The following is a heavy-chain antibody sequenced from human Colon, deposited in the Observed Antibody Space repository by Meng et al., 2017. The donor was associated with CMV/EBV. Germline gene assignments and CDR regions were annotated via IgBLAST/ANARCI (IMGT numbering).Heavy chain of an antibody. CDR1: GFIFSSHS. D-gene: IGHD6-19*01. CDR3: ARVGGVAVVYCGMDV. Sequence: GESLKISCAASGFIFSSHSMNWVRQAPGKGLEWVSSVSSRSSYIYYADSVKGRFTVSRDTAKNSLYLQMNSLRAEDTAVYYCARVGGVAVVYCGMDVWGQGTTVTVSS. J-gene: IGHJ6*02. CDR2: VSSRSSYI. V-gene: IGHV3-21*01.